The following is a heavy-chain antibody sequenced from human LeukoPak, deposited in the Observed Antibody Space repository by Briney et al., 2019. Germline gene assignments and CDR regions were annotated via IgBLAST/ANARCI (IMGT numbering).Heavy chain of an antibody. V-gene: IGHV4-59*08. J-gene: IGHJ6*02. CDR1: GGSISSYY. D-gene: IGHD6-6*01. CDR3: ASSIAAPTYYYYGMDV. Sequence: PSETLSLTCTVSGGSISSYYWTWIRQPPGKGLEWIGYIYYSGSTNYNPSLKSRVTISVDTSKNQFSLKLSSVTAADTAVYYCASSIAAPTYYYYGMDVWGQGTTVTVSS. CDR2: IYYSGST.